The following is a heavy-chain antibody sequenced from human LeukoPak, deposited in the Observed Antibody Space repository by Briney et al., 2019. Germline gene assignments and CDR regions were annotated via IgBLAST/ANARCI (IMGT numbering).Heavy chain of an antibody. Sequence: SETLSLTCAVYGGSFSGYYWSWIRQPPGKGLEWIGEINHSGSTNYNPSLKSRVTISVDTSKNLFSLKLSSVTAADTAVYYCARGDRDGCKTFDYWGQGTLVTVSS. CDR1: GGSFSGYY. D-gene: IGHD5-24*01. V-gene: IGHV4-34*01. CDR3: ARGDRDGCKTFDY. CDR2: INHSGST. J-gene: IGHJ4*02.